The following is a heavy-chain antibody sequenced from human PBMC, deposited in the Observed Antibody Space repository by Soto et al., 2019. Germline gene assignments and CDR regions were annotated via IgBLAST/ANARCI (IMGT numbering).Heavy chain of an antibody. D-gene: IGHD1-26*01. CDR3: ARTSSPATYAADFDY. V-gene: IGHV1-2*04. CDR2: INPNSGGT. CDR1: GYTFTGYY. Sequence: ASVKVSCKASGYTFTGYYMHWVRQAPGQGLEWMGWINPNSGGTNYAQKFQGWVTMTRDTSISTAYMELSRLRSDDTAVYYCARTSSPATYAADFDYWGQGTLVTVSS. J-gene: IGHJ4*02.